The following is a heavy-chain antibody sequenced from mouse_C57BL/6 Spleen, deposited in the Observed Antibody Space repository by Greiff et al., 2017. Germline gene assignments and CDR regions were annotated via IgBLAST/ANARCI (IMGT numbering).Heavy chain of an antibody. CDR2: IDPEDGET. CDR3: AEEREAKAPAWFAY. J-gene: IGHJ3*01. D-gene: IGHD3-2*02. Sequence: EVQLQQSGAELVKPGASVKLSCTASGFNIQDYYMHWVKQRTEQGLEWIGRIDPEDGETKYAPKFQGKATITADTSPNTAALQLSSLTSEDTAVYYCAEEREAKAPAWFAYWGQGTLVTVSA. V-gene: IGHV14-2*01. CDR1: GFNIQDYY.